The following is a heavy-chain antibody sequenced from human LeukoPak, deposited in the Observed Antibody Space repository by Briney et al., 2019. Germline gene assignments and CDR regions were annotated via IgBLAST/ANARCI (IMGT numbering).Heavy chain of an antibody. CDR3: ARDARGSYSRNNFDY. Sequence: GASVKVSCKASGYTFTGYYMHWVRQAPGQGLEWMGWINPNSGGTNYAQKFQGRVTMTRDTSISTAYMELSGLTSDDVAVYYCARDARGSYSRNNFDYWGQGTLVTVSS. V-gene: IGHV1-2*02. D-gene: IGHD1-26*01. CDR2: INPNSGGT. CDR1: GYTFTGYY. J-gene: IGHJ4*02.